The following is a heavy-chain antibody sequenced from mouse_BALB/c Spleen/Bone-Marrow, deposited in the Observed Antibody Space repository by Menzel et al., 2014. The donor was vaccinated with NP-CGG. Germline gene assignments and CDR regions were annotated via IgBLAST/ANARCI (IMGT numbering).Heavy chain of an antibody. CDR3: ARRDGNYHYSIDD. CDR1: GYTFTDYV. CDR2: IYPGSGST. Sequence: VQLQQSGPELVKPGASVKMSCKASGYTFTDYVITWVKQRNGQGLEWIGEIYPGSGSTYYNEKFKGKATLTADKSSNAYYMQLSMLSAESSAFYFSARRDGNYHYSIDDWGQGTSVTVSS. D-gene: IGHD2-1*01. J-gene: IGHJ4*01. V-gene: IGHV1-83*01.